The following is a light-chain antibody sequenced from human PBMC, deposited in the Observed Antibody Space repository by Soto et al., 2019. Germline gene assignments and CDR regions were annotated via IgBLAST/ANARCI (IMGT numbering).Light chain of an antibody. V-gene: IGKV3-15*01. CDR2: GAS. Sequence: EVVMTQSPATLSVSPGERATLSCRASQSVSSNLAWYQQKPGQAPRLLIYGASTRATGIPARFSGSGSGTEFTLTISSPHSEDFAVYYCQQYNNWPPWTVGQGTKVEIK. CDR1: QSVSSN. J-gene: IGKJ1*01. CDR3: QQYNNWPPWT.